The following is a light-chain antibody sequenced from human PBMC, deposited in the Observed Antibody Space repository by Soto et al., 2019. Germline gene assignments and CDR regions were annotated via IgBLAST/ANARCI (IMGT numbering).Light chain of an antibody. V-gene: IGKV3-20*01. J-gene: IGKJ4*01. CDR3: QQYDSSFT. CDR2: GAS. CDR1: QHVTTTY. Sequence: IALTQSPATLSLSPGERATLSCTASQHVTTTYIAWYQQKFGQAPRLLIYGASTRATGTSARFTGGGFGTDFTLNSSRVEPEDFAVYYCQQYDSSFTFGGGTKVE.